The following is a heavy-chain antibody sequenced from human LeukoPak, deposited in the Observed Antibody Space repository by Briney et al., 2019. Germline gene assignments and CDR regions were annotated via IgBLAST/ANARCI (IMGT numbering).Heavy chain of an antibody. CDR2: INPNSGGT. J-gene: IGHJ4*02. Sequence: ASVKVSCKASGYTFTGYYMNWVRQAPGQGLEWMGWINPNSGGTNYAQKFQGRVTMTRDTSISTAYMELSRLRSDDTAVYYCARDIRGCSGGSCYWGQGTLVTVSS. CDR1: GYTFTGYY. V-gene: IGHV1-2*02. D-gene: IGHD2-15*01. CDR3: ARDIRGCSGGSCY.